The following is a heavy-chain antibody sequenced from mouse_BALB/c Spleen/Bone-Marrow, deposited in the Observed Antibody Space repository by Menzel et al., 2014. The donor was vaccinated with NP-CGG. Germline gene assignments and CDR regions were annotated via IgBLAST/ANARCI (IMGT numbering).Heavy chain of an antibody. V-gene: IGHV14-3*02. CDR3: FIYVYGYFCDD. CDR1: GLNIKDTY. J-gene: IGHJ2*01. CDR2: IDPANGNT. Sequence: DVKLQESGAELVKPGASVKLSCTASGLNIKDTYMHWVKQRPEQGLEWIGRIDPANGNTKYDPKFQGKATITADTSSITAYLQLSSLTSEDTAVYYFFIYVYGYFCDDWVQGTTRTGAS. D-gene: IGHD2-2*01.